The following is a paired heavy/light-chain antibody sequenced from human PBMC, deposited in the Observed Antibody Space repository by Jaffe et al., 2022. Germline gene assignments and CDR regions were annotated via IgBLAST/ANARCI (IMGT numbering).Heavy chain of an antibody. J-gene: IGHJ4*02. Sequence: EVQLLESGGGLVQPGGSLTISCAASGFTFNTYAMNWVRQAPGKGLEWVSTINFSGDTTYYADSVKGRFTISRDNSKNTVFLQMNNLRVEDTAIYYCAKVHITSPRTYDCWGQGTPVTVSS. CDR3: AKVHITSPRTYDC. CDR2: INFSGDTT. D-gene: IGHD2-21*01. V-gene: IGHV3-23*01. CDR1: GFTFNTYA.
Light chain of an antibody. Sequence: QSALTQPPSASGSPGQSVTISCSGTSSDVGGYNSVSWYQQHPGKAPKLMIYGVTQRPSGVPDRFSGSKSGYTASLTVSGLQAEDAADYYCSSYAGSNSFVVFGGGTKLTVL. J-gene: IGLJ2*01. CDR1: SSDVGGYNS. CDR2: GVT. CDR3: SSYAGSNSFVV. V-gene: IGLV2-8*01.